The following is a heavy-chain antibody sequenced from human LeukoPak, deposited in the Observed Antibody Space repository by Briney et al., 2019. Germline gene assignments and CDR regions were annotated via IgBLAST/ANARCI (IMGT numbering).Heavy chain of an antibody. CDR1: GFTFSNYD. Sequence: GGSLRPSCAASGFTFSNYDMNWVRQAPGKGLEWVSYISSRGSTIHYAESVKGRFTISRDNAKNSLYLQMNSLRAEDTAVYYCATYYDSSGFDFDYWGQGTLVTVSS. CDR2: ISSRGSTI. D-gene: IGHD3-22*01. CDR3: ATYYDSSGFDFDY. V-gene: IGHV3-48*03. J-gene: IGHJ4*02.